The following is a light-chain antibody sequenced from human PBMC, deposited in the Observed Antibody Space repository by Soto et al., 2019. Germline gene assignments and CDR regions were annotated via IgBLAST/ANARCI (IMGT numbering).Light chain of an antibody. CDR1: KGIRND. Sequence: ETPLAQSXSFLYAFAPEXXXXXRXASKGIRNDVDWCQKEXGKGAERLIHASYXLQSGVPSRLSGSGSGTEFTLTISSLQPEEFATYYCIKHNGYPPTFGDGTNVDIK. CDR2: ASY. V-gene: IGKV1-17*01. J-gene: IGKJ1*01. CDR3: IKHNGYPPT.